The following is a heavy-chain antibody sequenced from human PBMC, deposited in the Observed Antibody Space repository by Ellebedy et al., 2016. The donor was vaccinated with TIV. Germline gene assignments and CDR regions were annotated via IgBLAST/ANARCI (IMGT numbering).Heavy chain of an antibody. CDR1: GFTVNSNY. V-gene: IGHV3-66*01. D-gene: IGHD3-16*01. CDR3: ASETFNDVDLELWGLFDM. Sequence: GGSLRLSCVVSGFTVNSNYMSWVRQAPGKGLEWVSVISVGGSTYYADSVKGRRTISRDNYKHTLFLQMNSLRAEDTAVYYCASETFNDVDLELWGLFDMWGQGTTVTVSS. CDR2: ISVGGST. J-gene: IGHJ3*02.